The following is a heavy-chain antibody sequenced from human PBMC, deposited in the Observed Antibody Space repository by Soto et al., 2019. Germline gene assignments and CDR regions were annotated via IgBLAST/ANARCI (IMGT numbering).Heavy chain of an antibody. CDR2: IAATGGSA. CDR3: AKDRRVAEHETD. CDR1: GFTFSNSA. D-gene: IGHD1-26*01. J-gene: IGHJ4*02. Sequence: EVQLLESGGGLVQPRESLRLSCVASGFTFSNSAMSWVRQAPGKGLEWVAAIAATGGSAYYADSVKGRFSISRDNSKNTLYLRMNSLRVEDTALYYCAKDRRVAEHETDWGQGTLVTVSS. V-gene: IGHV3-23*01.